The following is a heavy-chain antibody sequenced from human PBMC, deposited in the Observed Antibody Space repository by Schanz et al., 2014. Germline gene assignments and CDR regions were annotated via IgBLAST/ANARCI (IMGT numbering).Heavy chain of an antibody. CDR2: IPWNGAAI. J-gene: IGHJ4*02. CDR3: VSSGSYSSYAF. D-gene: IGHD3-10*01. CDR1: GFNSDDYA. V-gene: IGHV3-9*02. Sequence: EVHLVESGGGLVQPGGSLRLSCTASGFNSDDYAMHWVRQAPGKGLEWVSNIPWNGAAIGYAGSVTGRFTISRDNAKNSLYLQMNSLRAEDTAVYHCVSSGSYSSYAFWGQGTLVTVSS.